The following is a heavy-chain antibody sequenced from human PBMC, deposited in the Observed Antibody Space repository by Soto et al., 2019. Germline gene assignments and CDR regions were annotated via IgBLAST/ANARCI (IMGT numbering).Heavy chain of an antibody. Sequence: GGSLRLSCAASGFTVSSNYMSWVRQAPGKGLEWVSVIYSGGSTYYADSVKGRFTISRDNSKNTLYLQMNSLRAEDTAVYYCARGPESIAARHYFDYWGQGTLVTVSS. V-gene: IGHV3-66*01. J-gene: IGHJ4*02. CDR1: GFTVSSNY. CDR3: ARGPESIAARHYFDY. CDR2: IYSGGST. D-gene: IGHD6-6*01.